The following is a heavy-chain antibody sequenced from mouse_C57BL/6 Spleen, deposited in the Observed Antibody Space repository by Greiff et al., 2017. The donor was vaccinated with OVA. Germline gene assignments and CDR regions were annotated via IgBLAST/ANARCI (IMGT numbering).Heavy chain of an antibody. CDR1: GFTFSDYG. D-gene: IGHD1-1*01. CDR2: ISSGSSTI. CDR3: ARGRVTTVVADY. V-gene: IGHV5-17*01. J-gene: IGHJ2*01. Sequence: EVQGVESGGGLVKPGGSLKLSCAASGFTFSDYGMHWVRQAPEKGLEWVAYISSGSSTIYYADTVKGRFTISRDNAKNTLFLQMTSLRSEDTAMYYCARGRVTTVVADYWGQGTTLTVSS.